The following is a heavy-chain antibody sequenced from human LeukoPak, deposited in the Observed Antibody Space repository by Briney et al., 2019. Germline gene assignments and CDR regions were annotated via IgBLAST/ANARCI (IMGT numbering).Heavy chain of an antibody. V-gene: IGHV3-13*01. CDR2: IGTAGDT. CDR3: ARGGPGYYLDY. Sequence: GGSLRLSCAASGFTFSSHDMHWVRQATGKGLEWVSTIGTAGDTYYPGSVKGRFTISRENAKNSLYLQMNTLKAGDTAVYYCARGGPGYYLDYWGQGTLVTVSS. J-gene: IGHJ4*02. CDR1: GFTFSSHD.